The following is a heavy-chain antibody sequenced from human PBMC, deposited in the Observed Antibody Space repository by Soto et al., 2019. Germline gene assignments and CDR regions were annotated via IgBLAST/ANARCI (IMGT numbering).Heavy chain of an antibody. CDR1: GFTFSSYG. D-gene: IGHD3-9*01. J-gene: IGHJ6*02. V-gene: IGHV3-33*01. CDR2: IWYDGSNK. Sequence: GSLRLSCAASGFTFSSYGMHWVRQAPGKGLEWVAVIWYDGSNKYYADSVKGRFTISRDNSKNTLYLQMNSLRAEDTAVYYCAREGQGILTGYYTGYYYYGMDVWGQGTTVTVSS. CDR3: AREGQGILTGYYTGYYYYGMDV.